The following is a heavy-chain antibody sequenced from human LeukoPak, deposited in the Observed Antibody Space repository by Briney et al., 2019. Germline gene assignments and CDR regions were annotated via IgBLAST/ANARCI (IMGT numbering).Heavy chain of an antibody. CDR2: ISSSSSTI. CDR3: ARDRWFTAMVLFAFDI. D-gene: IGHD5-18*01. J-gene: IGHJ3*02. CDR1: GFTFSSYS. V-gene: IGHV3-48*01. Sequence: PGGSLRLSCAASGFTFSSYSMNWVRQAPGKGLEWGSYISSSSSTIYYADSVKGRFTISRDNAKNSLYLQMNSLRAEDTAVYYCARDRWFTAMVLFAFDIWGQGTMVTVSS.